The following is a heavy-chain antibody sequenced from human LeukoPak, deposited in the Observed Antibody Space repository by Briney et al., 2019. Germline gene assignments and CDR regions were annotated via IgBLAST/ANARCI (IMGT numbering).Heavy chain of an antibody. CDR1: GYTFTSYY. D-gene: IGHD2-15*01. CDR3: ARDPGSYCSGGSCPNYFDY. V-gene: IGHV1-46*01. Sequence: ASVKVSCKASGYTFTSYYMHWVRQAPGQGLEWMGIINPSGGSTSYAQKLQGRVTMTRDTSTSTVYMELSSLRSEDTAVYYCARDPGSYCSGGSCPNYFDYWGQGTLVTVSS. J-gene: IGHJ4*02. CDR2: INPSGGST.